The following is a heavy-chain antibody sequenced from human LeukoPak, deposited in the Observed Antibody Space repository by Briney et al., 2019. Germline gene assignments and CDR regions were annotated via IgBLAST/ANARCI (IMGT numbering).Heavy chain of an antibody. CDR2: TYYRSKWYN. V-gene: IGHV6-1*01. J-gene: IGHJ3*02. Sequence: SHTLSLTCAISGDSVSSNSAAWNWIRQSPSRGLEWLGRTYYRSKWYNDYAVSVKSRITINPDTSKNQFSLQLTSVTPEDTAVYYCARGVQQWLLPTEDAFDIWGQGTMVTVSS. CDR1: GDSVSSNSAA. D-gene: IGHD6-19*01. CDR3: ARGVQQWLLPTEDAFDI.